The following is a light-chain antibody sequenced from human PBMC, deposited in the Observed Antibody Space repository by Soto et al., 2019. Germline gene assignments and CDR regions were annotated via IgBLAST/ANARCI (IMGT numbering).Light chain of an antibody. J-gene: IGLJ2*01. CDR3: AAWDGSLNGVV. V-gene: IGLV1-44*01. CDR1: SSNIGSNT. CDR2: SNT. Sequence: QSVLTQPPSASGTPGQRVTVSCSGSSSNIGSNTVNWYQQLPGTAPKLLIHSNTQRPSGVPDRFSGSKSDTSASLAISGLESEDEADYYCAAWDGSLNGVVFGGGTKPTVL.